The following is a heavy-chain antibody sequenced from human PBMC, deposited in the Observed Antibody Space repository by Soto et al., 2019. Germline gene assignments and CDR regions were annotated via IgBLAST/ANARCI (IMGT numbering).Heavy chain of an antibody. J-gene: IGHJ6*02. CDR3: ARRIPFGYGMDV. D-gene: IGHD2-21*01. CDR2: ITSNGGNT. V-gene: IGHV3-64*01. CDR1: GFTFSSYS. Sequence: PGGSLILSCAASGFTFSSYSMHWVRQAPGKGLEYFSAITSNGGNTDYASSVKGRFTISRDNSKNTLYLQMGSLRAEDMAVYYCARRIPFGYGMDVWGQGTTVTVSS.